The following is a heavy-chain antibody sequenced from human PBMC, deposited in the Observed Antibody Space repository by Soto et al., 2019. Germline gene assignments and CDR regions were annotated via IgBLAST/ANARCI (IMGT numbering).Heavy chain of an antibody. CDR3: ADDFGSGNHPFSEYFRR. CDR2: IKEDGAEK. D-gene: IGHD3-10*01. CDR1: GFTFSSYW. Sequence: PGGSLRLSCAASGFTFSSYWMSWVRQAPGKGLEWVASIKEDGAEKYYVDSVEGRFTISRDNAENSLYLQMSSLRPEDTAVYHCADDFGSGNHPFSEYFRRWGQGTQVTVSS. V-gene: IGHV3-7*01. J-gene: IGHJ1*01.